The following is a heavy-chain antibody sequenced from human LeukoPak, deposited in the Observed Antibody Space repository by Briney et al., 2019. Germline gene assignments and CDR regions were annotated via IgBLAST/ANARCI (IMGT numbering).Heavy chain of an antibody. D-gene: IGHD3-16*02. Sequence: PGGSLRLSCAASGFTFSNYWMDWVRQAPGKGLVWVSRINTDGSRTTYADSVEGRFTISRDNAKNTLYLQMNSLRADDTAVYFCARGLGGSYPFDCWGQGALVTVSS. V-gene: IGHV3-74*01. CDR1: GFTFSNYW. CDR3: ARGLGGSYPFDC. CDR2: INTDGSRT. J-gene: IGHJ4*02.